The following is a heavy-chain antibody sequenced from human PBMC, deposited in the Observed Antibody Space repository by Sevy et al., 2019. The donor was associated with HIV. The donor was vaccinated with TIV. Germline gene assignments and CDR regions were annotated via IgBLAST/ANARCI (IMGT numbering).Heavy chain of an antibody. D-gene: IGHD2-8*02. V-gene: IGHV3-30*02. Sequence: GGSLRLSCAASGFTFSYSGMHWVRQAPGKGLEWVTFIQFDGSRKYYAESGKGRFTILRDNTKNTLYLQMNSLGRDDTAGYYCAKNTAAVGVGGFDYWGQGALVTVSS. CDR3: AKNTAAVGVGGFDY. J-gene: IGHJ4*02. CDR1: GFTFSYSG. CDR2: IQFDGSRK.